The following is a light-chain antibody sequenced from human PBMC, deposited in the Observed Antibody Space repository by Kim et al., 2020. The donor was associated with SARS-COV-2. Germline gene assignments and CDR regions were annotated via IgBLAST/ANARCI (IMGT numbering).Light chain of an antibody. CDR2: QDM. Sequence: SVSPGLTANITCPGDALHNKYVSWYRQEPGQSPLLVIYQDMKRPSGIPERFSGSNLGNTATLTISGTQAVDEADYYCQAWDSSAVFFGGGTQLTVL. V-gene: IGLV3-1*01. CDR3: QAWDSSAVF. CDR1: ALHNKY. J-gene: IGLJ2*01.